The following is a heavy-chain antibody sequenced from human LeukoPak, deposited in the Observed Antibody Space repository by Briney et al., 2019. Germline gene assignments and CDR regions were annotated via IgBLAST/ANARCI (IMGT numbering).Heavy chain of an antibody. D-gene: IGHD2-2*02. Sequence: GGSLRLSCAASGFTFSSYGMHWVRQAPGKGLEWVAFIRYDGSNKYYADSVKGRFTISRDNSKNTLYLQMNSLRAEDTAVYYCAKGYCSSTSCYTPHAFDIWGQGTMVTVSS. CDR1: GFTFSSYG. J-gene: IGHJ3*02. CDR2: IRYDGSNK. V-gene: IGHV3-30*02. CDR3: AKGYCSSTSCYTPHAFDI.